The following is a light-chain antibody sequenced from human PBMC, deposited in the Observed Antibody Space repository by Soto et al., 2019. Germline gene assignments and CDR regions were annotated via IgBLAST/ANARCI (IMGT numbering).Light chain of an antibody. V-gene: IGKV1-39*01. J-gene: IGKJ5*01. CDR1: QSISTY. CDR3: QQSFNSPPIT. Sequence: DIQMTPSPPTLSASAGDRVTITFRASQSISTYLNWYQQKPGKAPKLLIYAASSLQSGVPSRFSGSGSGTDFTLTISSLQPEDFATYYCQQSFNSPPITFGQGTRWRL. CDR2: AAS.